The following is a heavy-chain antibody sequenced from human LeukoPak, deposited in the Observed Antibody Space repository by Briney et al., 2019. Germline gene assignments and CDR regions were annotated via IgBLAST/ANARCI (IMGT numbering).Heavy chain of an antibody. CDR3: ARCYGSGSYYGHYYGMDV. D-gene: IGHD3-10*01. V-gene: IGHV4-59*08. CDR1: GGSISSYY. J-gene: IGHJ6*02. CDR2: SYYSGST. Sequence: SETLSLTCTVSGGSISSYYWSWIRQPPGKGLELIGYSYYSGSTNYNPSLKSRVTISVDTSKNQFSLKLSSVTAADTAVYYCARCYGSGSYYGHYYGMDVWGQGTPVTVSS.